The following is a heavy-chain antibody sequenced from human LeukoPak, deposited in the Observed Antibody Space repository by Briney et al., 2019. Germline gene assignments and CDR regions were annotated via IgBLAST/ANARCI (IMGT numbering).Heavy chain of an antibody. Sequence: SETLSLTCTVSGGSISSGGYYWSWIRQPPGKGLEWIGYIYHSGSTYYNPSLKSRVTISVDRSKNQFSLKLSSVTAADTAVYYCARTYVGAFDIWGQGTMVTVSS. CDR1: GGSISSGGYY. J-gene: IGHJ3*02. CDR3: ARTYVGAFDI. V-gene: IGHV4-30-2*01. D-gene: IGHD3-16*01. CDR2: IYHSGST.